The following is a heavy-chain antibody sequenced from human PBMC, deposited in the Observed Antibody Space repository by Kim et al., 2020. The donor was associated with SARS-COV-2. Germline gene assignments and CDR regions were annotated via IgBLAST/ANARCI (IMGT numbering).Heavy chain of an antibody. Sequence: GGSLRLSCAASGFTFSSYAMHWVRQAPGKGLEWVAVISYDGSNKYYADSVKGRFTISRDNSKNTLYLQMNSLRAEDTAVYYCASLPLQWLVLADAFDIWGQGTMVTVSS. J-gene: IGHJ3*02. CDR2: ISYDGSNK. CDR1: GFTFSSYA. D-gene: IGHD6-19*01. V-gene: IGHV3-30-3*01. CDR3: ASLPLQWLVLADAFDI.